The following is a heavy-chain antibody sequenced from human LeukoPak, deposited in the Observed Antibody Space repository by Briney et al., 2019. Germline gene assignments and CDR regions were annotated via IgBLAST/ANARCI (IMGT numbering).Heavy chain of an antibody. CDR3: AREHSTSWSDFDY. V-gene: IGHV1-2*02. D-gene: IGHD6-13*01. CDR1: GYTFVAYF. Sequence: ASVKVSCKASGYTFVAYFMHWVRQAPGQGLEWMGWINPNNGDTDSAQKFKGRVTMTRDTSANTAYMELSSLRSEDTAVYYCAREHSTSWSDFDYWGQGTLVTVSS. J-gene: IGHJ4*02. CDR2: INPNNGDT.